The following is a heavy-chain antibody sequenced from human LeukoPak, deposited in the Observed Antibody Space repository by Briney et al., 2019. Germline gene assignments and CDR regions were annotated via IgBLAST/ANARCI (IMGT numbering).Heavy chain of an antibody. V-gene: IGHV3-23*01. CDR3: AKDLSPITIFLYSAFDI. J-gene: IGHJ3*02. D-gene: IGHD3-9*01. CDR2: ISGSGGST. CDR1: GFTFSSYA. Sequence: PGGSLRLSCAAFGFTFSSYAMSWVRQAPGKGLEWVSAISGSGGSTYYADSVKGRFTISRDNSKNTLYLQMNSLRAEDTAVYYCAKDLSPITIFLYSAFDIWGQGTMVTVSS.